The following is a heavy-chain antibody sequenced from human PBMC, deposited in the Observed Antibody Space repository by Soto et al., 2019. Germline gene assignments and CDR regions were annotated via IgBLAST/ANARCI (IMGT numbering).Heavy chain of an antibody. D-gene: IGHD5-18*01. CDR1: EDTFNNYA. Sequence: SGEVSLKASEDTFNNYALSWVRQAPGRGLEWMGGIIPKLGTTNYAQKLQGRVTMTADETTSTIYLELNSLRSEDTAVYYCARDRRGYSYGNIVYCASNIWGQGTRVTVSS. CDR2: IIPKLGTT. V-gene: IGHV1-69*13. J-gene: IGHJ3*02. CDR3: ARDRRGYSYGNIVYCASNI.